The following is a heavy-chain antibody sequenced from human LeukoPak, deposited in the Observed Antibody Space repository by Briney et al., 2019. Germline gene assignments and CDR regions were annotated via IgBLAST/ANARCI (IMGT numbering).Heavy chain of an antibody. V-gene: IGHV1-69*04. J-gene: IGHJ4*02. D-gene: IGHD6-6*01. CDR3: ARSIAARTYYFDY. CDR2: IIPIFGIA. Sequence: ASVKVSCKASEGTFSSYAISWVRQAPGQGLEWMGRIIPIFGIANYAQEFQGRVTITADKSTSTAYMELSSLRSEDTAVYYCARSIAARTYYFDYWGQGTLVTVSS. CDR1: EGTFSSYA.